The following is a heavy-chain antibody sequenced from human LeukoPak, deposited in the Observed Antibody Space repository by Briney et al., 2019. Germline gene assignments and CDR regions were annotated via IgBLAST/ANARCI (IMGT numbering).Heavy chain of an antibody. V-gene: IGHV3-21*01. CDR3: ARDSQYYYDSSGYPIPDY. Sequence: GGSLRLSCAASGFAFSSYYMNWVRQAPGKGLEWVSSISSGSSYMYYADSVKGRFTISRDNAKNSLYLQMNSLRAEDAAVYYCARDSQYYYDSSGYPIPDYWGQGTLVTVSS. CDR2: ISSGSSYM. D-gene: IGHD3-22*01. CDR1: GFAFSSYY. J-gene: IGHJ4*02.